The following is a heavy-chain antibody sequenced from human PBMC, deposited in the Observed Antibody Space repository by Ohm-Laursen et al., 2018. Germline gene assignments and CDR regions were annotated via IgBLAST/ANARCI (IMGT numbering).Heavy chain of an antibody. CDR2: IYYSGST. Sequence: SETLSLTYTVSGGSISSDYWSWIRQTPGKGLEWIGYIYYSGSTNYNPSLKSRATISRDNAKNSLHLQMNSLRAEDTALYYCAKDLFTGGYYYGMDVWGQGTTVTVSS. CDR1: GGSISSDY. V-gene: IGHV4-59*01. D-gene: IGHD3-10*01. J-gene: IGHJ6*02. CDR3: AKDLFTGGYYYGMDV.